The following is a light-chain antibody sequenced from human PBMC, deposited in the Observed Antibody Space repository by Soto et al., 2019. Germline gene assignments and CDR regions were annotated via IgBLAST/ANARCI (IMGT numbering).Light chain of an antibody. CDR2: DAS. J-gene: IGKJ1*01. V-gene: IGKV3D-15*01. CDR3: QQYTNWPPWT. CDR1: QSVSSS. Sequence: EIVLIQSPATLSLSPGERATLSCRASQSVSSSLAWYQQNPGQAPRLLIFDASNRATGIPVRFSGSGSGTDFTLTISSLQSEDFAVYYCQQYTNWPPWTFGRGTKVDIK.